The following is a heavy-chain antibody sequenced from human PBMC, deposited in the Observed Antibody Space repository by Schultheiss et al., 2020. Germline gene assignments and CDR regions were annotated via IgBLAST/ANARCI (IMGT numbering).Heavy chain of an antibody. D-gene: IGHD1-26*01. V-gene: IGHV3-30*18. CDR3: AKDRRGELVYGMDV. CDR2: ISYDGSNK. J-gene: IGHJ6*02. Sequence: GGSLRLSCAASGFTFSDYYMSWIRQAPGKGLEWVAVISYDGSNKYYADSVKGRFTISRDNAKNTLYLQMNSLRAEDTAVYYCAKDRRGELVYGMDVWGQGTTVTVSS. CDR1: GFTFSDYY.